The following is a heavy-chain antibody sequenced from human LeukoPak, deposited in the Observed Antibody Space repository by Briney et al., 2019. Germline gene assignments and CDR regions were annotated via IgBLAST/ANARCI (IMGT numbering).Heavy chain of an antibody. CDR1: GYTSTSYD. Sequence: SVKVSCKASGYTSTSYDINWVRQATGQGLEWMGWMNPNSGNTGYAQKFQGRVTMTRNTSISTAYMELSSLRSEDTAVYYCARGITMVRGVIIRSYYYYYMDVWGKGTTVTISS. D-gene: IGHD3-10*01. CDR3: ARGITMVRGVIIRSYYYYYMDV. J-gene: IGHJ6*03. CDR2: MNPNSGNT. V-gene: IGHV1-8*01.